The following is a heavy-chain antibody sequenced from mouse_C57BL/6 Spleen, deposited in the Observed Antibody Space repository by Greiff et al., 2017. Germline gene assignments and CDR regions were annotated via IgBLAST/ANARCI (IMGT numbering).Heavy chain of an antibody. V-gene: IGHV1-74*01. CDR3: AISHYYYRSSYGFDY. Sequence: QVQLQQPGAELVKPGASVKVSCKASGYTFTSYWMHWVKQRPGQGLEWIGRIHPSDGDTNYNQKFKGKATLTVDKSSTTAYMQLSSLTSEDSAVYFCAISHYYYRSSYGFDYWGQGTTLTVSS. CDR2: IHPSDGDT. CDR1: GYTFTSYW. D-gene: IGHD1-1*01. J-gene: IGHJ2*01.